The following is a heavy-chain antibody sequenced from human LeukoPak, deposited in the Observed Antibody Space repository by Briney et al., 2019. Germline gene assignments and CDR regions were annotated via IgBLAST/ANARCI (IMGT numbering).Heavy chain of an antibody. CDR2: INHSGST. V-gene: IGHV4-34*01. J-gene: IGHJ3*02. CDR1: GGSFSGYY. CDR3: ARVGGMLTINNEAFDI. D-gene: IGHD5-24*01. Sequence: HPSETLSLTCAVYGGSFSGYYWSWIRQPPGKGLEWIGEINHSGSTNYNPSLKSRATISVDTSKNQFSLKLTSVTAADTAIYYCARVGGMLTINNEAFDIWGQGTVVTVS.